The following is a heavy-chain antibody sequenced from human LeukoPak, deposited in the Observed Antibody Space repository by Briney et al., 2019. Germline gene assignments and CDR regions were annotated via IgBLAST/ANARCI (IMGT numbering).Heavy chain of an antibody. V-gene: IGHV4-39*07. Sequence: PSETLSLTCTVSGGSISSSSYYWGWIRQPPGKGLEWIGSIYYSGSTYYNPSLKSRVTISVDTSKNQLSLKLSSVTAADTAVYYCARGAGYGSATPSPGWFDPWGQGTLVTVSS. J-gene: IGHJ5*02. CDR1: GGSISSSSYY. CDR3: ARGAGYGSATPSPGWFDP. D-gene: IGHD3-10*01. CDR2: IYYSGST.